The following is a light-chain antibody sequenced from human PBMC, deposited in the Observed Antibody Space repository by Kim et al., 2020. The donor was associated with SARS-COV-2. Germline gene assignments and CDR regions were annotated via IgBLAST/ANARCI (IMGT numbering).Light chain of an antibody. J-gene: IGLJ2*01. V-gene: IGLV1-36*01. CDR3: AAWDDRLNAVV. CDR2: YDD. CDR1: RSNIGNHV. Sequence: RQRVTISCSGSRSNIGNHVVSWYQQLPGRAPKLLIYYDDLLPSGVSDRFSAYKSGTSASLAISGLQSDDEADYYCAAWDDRLNAVVFGGGTKVTVL.